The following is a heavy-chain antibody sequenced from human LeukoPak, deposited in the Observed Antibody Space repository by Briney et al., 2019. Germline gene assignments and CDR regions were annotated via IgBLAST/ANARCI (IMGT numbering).Heavy chain of an antibody. D-gene: IGHD3-10*02. CDR2: IRYDGSHK. Sequence: PGGSLRLSCAASGFTFSSYGMHWVRQAPGKGLEWVAFIRYDGSHKYYVGSVKGRFTISRDNAKNSLYLQMNSLRAEDTAVYYCAELGITMIGGVWGKGTTVTISS. V-gene: IGHV3-30*02. CDR1: GFTFSSYG. CDR3: AELGITMIGGV. J-gene: IGHJ6*04.